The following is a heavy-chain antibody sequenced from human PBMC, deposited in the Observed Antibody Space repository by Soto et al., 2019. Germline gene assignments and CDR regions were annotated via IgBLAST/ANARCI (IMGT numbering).Heavy chain of an antibody. J-gene: IGHJ4*02. D-gene: IGHD3-22*01. V-gene: IGHV3-21*01. CDR3: VRDGLDYYDTERLYFDN. CDR1: GFNFITYS. Sequence: EVQLVESGGGPVRPGGSLKLSCAASGFNFITYSLSWVRQAPGKGLEWVASISSSAVYIDYPDSVKGRFTISRDNANNSLYLQMNSLRAEDTATYHCVRDGLDYYDTERLYFDNWGQGTLVTVSS. CDR2: ISSSAVYI.